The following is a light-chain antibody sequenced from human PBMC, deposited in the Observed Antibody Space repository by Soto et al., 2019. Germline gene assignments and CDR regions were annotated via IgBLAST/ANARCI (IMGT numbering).Light chain of an antibody. CDR3: QQRSNWRGIT. Sequence: EIVMTQSPATLSVSPGERATLSCRASQSVSTSYLAWYQQKPGQAPRLLIYGASSRATGIPERFSGSGSGTDFTLTISSLEPEDFAVYYCQQRSNWRGITFGQGTRLEIK. J-gene: IGKJ5*01. CDR2: GAS. V-gene: IGKV3D-20*02. CDR1: QSVSTSY.